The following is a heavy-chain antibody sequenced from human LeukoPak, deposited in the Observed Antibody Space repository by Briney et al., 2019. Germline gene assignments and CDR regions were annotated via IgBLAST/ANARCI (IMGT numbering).Heavy chain of an antibody. CDR3: ARDYCSSTSCLFDY. D-gene: IGHD2-2*01. J-gene: IGHJ4*02. CDR2: FDPEDGET. V-gene: IGHV1-24*01. Sequence: ASVTVSCKVSGYTLTELSMHWVRQAPGKGLEWMGGFDPEDGETIYAQKFQGRVTMTRDTSISTAYMELSRLRSDDTAVYYCARDYCSSTSCLFDYWGQGTLVTVSS. CDR1: GYTLTELS.